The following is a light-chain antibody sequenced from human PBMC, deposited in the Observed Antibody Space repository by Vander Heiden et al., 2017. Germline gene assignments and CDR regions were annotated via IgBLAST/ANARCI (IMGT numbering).Light chain of an antibody. CDR1: QSISNW. Sequence: DIQMTQSASSLSASVGDRVTITCRASQSISNWLNWYQQKPGKAPNLLIYAASRLQGGVPSRFSGSGSGTDFTLTISSLQPEDFATYFCQQTYSVPPMTFGQGTKVEIK. J-gene: IGKJ1*01. CDR2: AAS. V-gene: IGKV1-39*01. CDR3: QQTYSVPPMT.